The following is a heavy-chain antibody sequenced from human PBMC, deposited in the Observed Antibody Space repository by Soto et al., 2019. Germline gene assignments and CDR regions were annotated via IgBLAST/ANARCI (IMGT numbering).Heavy chain of an antibody. J-gene: IGHJ4*02. CDR3: ARARGWYHFDY. D-gene: IGHD6-19*01. V-gene: IGHV4-34*01. CDR1: GVSFSGYY. CDR2: INHSGST. Sequence: SETLSLTCAVYGVSFSGYYWSWIRQPPGKGLEWIGEINHSGSTNYNPSLKSRVTKSVDTSKNQFSLKLSSVTAADTAVDYCARARGWYHFDYWGQGTLVTVSS.